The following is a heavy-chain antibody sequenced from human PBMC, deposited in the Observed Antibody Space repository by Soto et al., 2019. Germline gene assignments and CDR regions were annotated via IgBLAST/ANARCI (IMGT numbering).Heavy chain of an antibody. J-gene: IGHJ4*02. Sequence: QVPLVQSGAEVNKPGASVKVSCKASGYTFTTYAIHWVRQAPGQRPEWMGWINAANGNTKYSQKFQGRVSITRDTSANTAYMELSSLTSEDTAIFYCTRDEAGYTNRGDFDYWGQGTQVTVSS. CDR1: GYTFTTYA. D-gene: IGHD6-13*01. V-gene: IGHV1-3*01. CDR3: TRDEAGYTNRGDFDY. CDR2: INAANGNT.